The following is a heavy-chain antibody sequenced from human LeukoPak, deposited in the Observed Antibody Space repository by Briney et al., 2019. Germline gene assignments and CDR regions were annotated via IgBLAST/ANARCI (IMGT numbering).Heavy chain of an antibody. Sequence: GGSLRLSCVVSRFTFSSHWMTWVRQAPGKGLEWVAHIKPDGSQRNYVNSVKGRFTISRDNAKNSLYLHMNSLGVDDTAVYYCARDTAEGLDYWGQGTLVTVSP. J-gene: IGHJ4*02. CDR1: RFTFSSHW. CDR3: ARDTAEGLDY. V-gene: IGHV3-7*01. CDR2: IKPDGSQR. D-gene: IGHD1-14*01.